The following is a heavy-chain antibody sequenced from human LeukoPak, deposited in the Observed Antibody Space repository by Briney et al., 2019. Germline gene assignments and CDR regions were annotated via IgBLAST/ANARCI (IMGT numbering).Heavy chain of an antibody. V-gene: IGHV3-23*01. CDR3: AKYYFDNRGNYYFFHYGLDV. CDR1: GFAFNTYA. J-gene: IGHJ6*02. CDR2: ISDTGTRP. D-gene: IGHD3-22*01. Sequence: GGSLRLSCAASGFAFNTYALSWVRQAPGKGPEWFSGISDTGTRPYYADSVRGRFATSRDNSKSTLFLQMNSLRAEDTAVYYCAKYYFDNRGNYYFFHYGLDVWGQGTTVTVSS.